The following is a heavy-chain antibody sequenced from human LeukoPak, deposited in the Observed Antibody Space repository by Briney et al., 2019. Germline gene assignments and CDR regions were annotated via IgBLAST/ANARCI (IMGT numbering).Heavy chain of an antibody. J-gene: IGHJ4*02. V-gene: IGHV1-69*13. CDR1: GGTFSSYA. CDR2: IIPIFGTA. D-gene: IGHD3-22*01. CDR3: ALYDSSGYYHYFDY. Sequence: SVKVSCKASGGTFSSYAISWVRQAPGQGLEWMGGIIPIFGTANYAQKFQGRVTITADESTSTAYMELSSLRSEDTAVYYCALYDSSGYYHYFDYWGQGTLVTVSS.